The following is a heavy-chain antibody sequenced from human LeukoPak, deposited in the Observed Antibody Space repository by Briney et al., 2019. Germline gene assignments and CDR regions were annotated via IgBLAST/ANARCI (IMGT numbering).Heavy chain of an antibody. J-gene: IGHJ4*02. CDR2: ISGSGGST. CDR1: GFTFSSYA. Sequence: GSLRLSCAASGFTFSSYAMSWVRQAPGKGLEWVSAISGSGGSTYYADSVKGRFTISRDNSKNTLYLQMNSLKTEDTAVYYCTTDAYYYDSSGYTVDYWGQGTLVTVSS. V-gene: IGHV3-23*01. D-gene: IGHD3-22*01. CDR3: TTDAYYYDSSGYTVDY.